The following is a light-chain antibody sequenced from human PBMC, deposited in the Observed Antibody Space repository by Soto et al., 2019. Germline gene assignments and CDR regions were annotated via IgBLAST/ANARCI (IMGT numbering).Light chain of an antibody. V-gene: IGKV1-5*01. J-gene: IGKJ1*01. CDR3: EQYDSRSPWT. Sequence: DIQLTQSPSSLSASVGDRVTITCRASESVTIWLAGYQQKPGKAPRLLIYDASTLEGGVPSRFSASGSGTEFTLTISSLQPDDFATYYCEQYDSRSPWTFGQGTKIEIK. CDR1: ESVTIW. CDR2: DAS.